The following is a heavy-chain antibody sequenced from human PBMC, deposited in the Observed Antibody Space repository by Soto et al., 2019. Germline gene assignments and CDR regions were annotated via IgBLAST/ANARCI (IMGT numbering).Heavy chain of an antibody. CDR2: IYHSGSP. J-gene: IGHJ5*02. D-gene: IGHD6-19*01. CDR1: GGSISSSNYY. Sequence: QLQLQESGPGLVKPSETLSLTCAVSGGSISSSNYYWGWIRQPPGKGLEWIGIIYHSGSPSYNPSLKSRVTMSVDTSKNQFSLRMSSVTAADTALYYCARYSSDRGWFDPWGQGTLVTVSS. CDR3: ARYSSDRGWFDP. V-gene: IGHV4-39*01.